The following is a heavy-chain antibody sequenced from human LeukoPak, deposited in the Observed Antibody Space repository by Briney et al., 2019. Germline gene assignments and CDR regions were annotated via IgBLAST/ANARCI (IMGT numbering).Heavy chain of an antibody. V-gene: IGHV3-9*01. CDR3: AKDNRYYDILTGRNAFDI. CDR2: ISWNSGSI. Sequence: PGGSLRLSCAASGFTFSSYSINWVRQAPGKGLEWVSGISWNSGSIGYADSVKGRFTISRDNAKNSLYLQMNSLRAEDTALYYCAKDNRYYDILTGRNAFDIWGQGTMVTVSS. D-gene: IGHD3-9*01. J-gene: IGHJ3*02. CDR1: GFTFSSYS.